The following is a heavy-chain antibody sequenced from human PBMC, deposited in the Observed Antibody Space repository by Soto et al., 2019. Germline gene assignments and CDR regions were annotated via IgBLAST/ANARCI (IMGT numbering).Heavy chain of an antibody. D-gene: IGHD5-12*01. V-gene: IGHV1-69*13. Sequence: SVKVSCKASGGTFSSYAISWVRQAPGQGLEWMGGIIPIFGTANYAQKFQGRVTITADESTSTAYMELSSLRSEDTAVYYCARCPWDIVATIDYYYYGMDVWGQGTKVTVSS. CDR3: ARCPWDIVATIDYYYYGMDV. CDR1: GGTFSSYA. CDR2: IIPIFGTA. J-gene: IGHJ6*02.